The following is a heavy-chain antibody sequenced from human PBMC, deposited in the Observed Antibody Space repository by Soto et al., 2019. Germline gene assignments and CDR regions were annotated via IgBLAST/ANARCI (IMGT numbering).Heavy chain of an antibody. V-gene: IGHV3-30-3*01. CDR3: ARSEQQLAPTFDY. D-gene: IGHD6-13*01. CDR2: ISYDGSNK. CDR1: GFTFSSYA. Sequence: GGSLRLSCAASGFTFSSYAMHWVRQAPGKGLEWVAVISYDGSNKYYADSVKGRFTISRDNSKNTLYLQMNSLRAEDTAVYYCARSEQQLAPTFDYWGQGTLVTVSS. J-gene: IGHJ4*02.